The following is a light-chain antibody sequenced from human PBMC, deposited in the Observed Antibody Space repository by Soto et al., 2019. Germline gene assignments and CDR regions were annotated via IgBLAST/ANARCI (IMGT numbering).Light chain of an antibody. CDR2: DEN. CDR1: SSNIGNNY. CDR3: GTWDSSLSVWL. V-gene: IGLV1-51*01. J-gene: IGLJ3*02. Sequence: QSVLTQPPSVSAPPGQKVTISCSGGSSNIGNNYVSWYQQLPGTAPKLLIYDENKRPSGIPDRFSGSKSGTSATLGITGLQTGDEADYYCGTWDSSLSVWLFGGGTQLTVL.